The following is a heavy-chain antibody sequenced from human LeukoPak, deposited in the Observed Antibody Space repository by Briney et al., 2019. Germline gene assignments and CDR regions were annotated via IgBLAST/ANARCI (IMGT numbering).Heavy chain of an antibody. J-gene: IGHJ4*02. V-gene: IGHV3-66*01. CDR3: ARGSIAARGIFEY. Sequence: GGSLRLSCAASGFTVGTNYMNWVRQAPGKGLEWVSVIYSGGTTNYADSVKGRFTISRDNSKNMLFLQMNSLRAEDTAVYYCARGSIAARGIFEYWGQGTLVTVSS. CDR2: IYSGGTT. CDR1: GFTVGTNY. D-gene: IGHD6-6*01.